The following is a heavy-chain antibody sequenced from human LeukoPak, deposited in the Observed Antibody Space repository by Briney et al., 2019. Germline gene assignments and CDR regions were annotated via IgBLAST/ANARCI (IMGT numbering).Heavy chain of an antibody. CDR2: MNPNSGNT. V-gene: IGHV1-8*01. J-gene: IGHJ5*02. CDR3: ARVSMVRGAAPYNWFDP. D-gene: IGHD3-10*01. Sequence: GASVKVSCTASGYTFSSYDINWVRQATGQGLEWMGWMNPNSGNTGYAQKFQGRVTMTRNTSISTAYMELSSLRSEDTAVYYCARVSMVRGAAPYNWFDPWGQGTLVTVSS. CDR1: GYTFSSYD.